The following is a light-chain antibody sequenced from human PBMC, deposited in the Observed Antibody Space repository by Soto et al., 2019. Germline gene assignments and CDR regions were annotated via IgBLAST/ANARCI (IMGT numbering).Light chain of an antibody. CDR3: QSYDSSPV. Sequence: QLVLTQPPSVSGAPGQRVTISCTGSRSNIGAGYDVHWYQHLPGTAPKLLIYGNTNRPSGVPDRFSGSKSGTTASLAITGLQAEDEADYYCQSYDSSPVFGGGTKLTVL. CDR1: RSNIGAGYD. V-gene: IGLV1-40*01. CDR2: GNT. J-gene: IGLJ3*02.